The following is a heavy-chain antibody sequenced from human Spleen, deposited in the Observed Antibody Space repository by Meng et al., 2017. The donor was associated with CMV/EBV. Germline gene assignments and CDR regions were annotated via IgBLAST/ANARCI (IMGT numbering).Heavy chain of an antibody. V-gene: IGHV4-39*07. CDR2: IYSSGST. D-gene: IGHD2-15*01. Sequence: SETLSLTCNVSGVSISSSNYQWVWIRQPPGKGLEWIGSIYSSGSTYYNPSLKSPVTISLDTSKNQFSLKLSSVTAADTAVYYCGNLKLFHLSSHHNYYYYDGMDVWGQGTTVTVSS. CDR3: GNLKLFHLSSHHNYYYYDGMDV. CDR1: GVSISSSNYQ. J-gene: IGHJ6*02.